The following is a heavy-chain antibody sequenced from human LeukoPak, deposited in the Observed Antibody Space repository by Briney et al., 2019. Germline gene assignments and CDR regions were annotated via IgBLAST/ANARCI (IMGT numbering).Heavy chain of an antibody. V-gene: IGHV7-4-1*02. CDR1: GYTFTSYA. Sequence: PGASVKVSCKASGYTFTSYAMNWVRQAPGQGLEWMGWINTNTGNPTYAQGFTGRFVFSLDTSVSTAYLQISSLKAVDTAVYYCAREGQLYYYYGMDVWGQGTTVTVSS. CDR2: INTNTGNP. J-gene: IGHJ6*02. D-gene: IGHD2-2*01. CDR3: AREGQLYYYYGMDV.